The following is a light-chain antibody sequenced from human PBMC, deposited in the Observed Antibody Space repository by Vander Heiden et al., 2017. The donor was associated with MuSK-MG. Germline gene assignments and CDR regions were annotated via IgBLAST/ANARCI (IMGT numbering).Light chain of an antibody. V-gene: IGKV1-39*01. CDR2: AAS. J-gene: IGKJ2*01. CDR1: QSISSY. Sequence: DIQMTQSPSSLSASVGDRVTITCRASQSISSYLNWYQQKPGKAPKLLIYAASNLQSGVPSRLSGSGSGTDFTLTISSLQPEDFATYYCQQCYSTLRTFGQGTKLEIK. CDR3: QQCYSTLRT.